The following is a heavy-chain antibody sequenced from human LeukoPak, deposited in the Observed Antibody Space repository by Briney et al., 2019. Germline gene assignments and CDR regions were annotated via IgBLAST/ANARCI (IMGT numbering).Heavy chain of an antibody. CDR3: ARTITIFGVVISYYFDY. CDR2: IIPILGIA. J-gene: IGHJ4*02. V-gene: IGHV1-69*04. D-gene: IGHD3-3*01. Sequence: ASVKVSCKASGGTFSSYAISWVRQAPGQGLEWMGRIIPILGIANYAQKFQGRVTITADKSTSTAYMELSSLRSEDTAVYYCARTITIFGVVISYYFDYWGQGTLVTVSS. CDR1: GGTFSSYA.